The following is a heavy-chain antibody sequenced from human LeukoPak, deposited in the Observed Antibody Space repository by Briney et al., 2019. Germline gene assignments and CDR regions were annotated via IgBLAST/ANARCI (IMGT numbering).Heavy chain of an antibody. Sequence: QPGRSLRLSCAASGFTFSDYTMQWVRQAPGKGLKWVALLPPDGSYQYYADSLKGRFTISKDNFKNALDLQMNRLRLEEMVVYYCARGLHDRSWYGAGWGQGTLLSVCS. CDR2: LPPDGSYQ. J-gene: IGHJ4*02. CDR1: GFTFSDYT. CDR3: ARGLHDRSWYGAG. V-gene: IGHV3-30*04. D-gene: IGHD6-13*01.